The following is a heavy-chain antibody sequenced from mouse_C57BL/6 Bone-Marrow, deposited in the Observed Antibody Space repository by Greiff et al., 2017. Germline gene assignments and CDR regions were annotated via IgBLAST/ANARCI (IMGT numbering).Heavy chain of an antibody. CDR1: GFTFSSYG. CDR2: ISSGGSYT. D-gene: IGHD1-1*01. Sequence: EVKLMESGGDLVKPGGSLKLSCAASGFTFSSYGMSWVRQTPDKRLEWVATISSGGSYTYYPDSVKGRFTISRDNVKNTLYLQMSSLKSEDTAMYYCARLRLLRFAYWGQGTLVTVSA. J-gene: IGHJ3*01. CDR3: ARLRLLRFAY. V-gene: IGHV5-6*01.